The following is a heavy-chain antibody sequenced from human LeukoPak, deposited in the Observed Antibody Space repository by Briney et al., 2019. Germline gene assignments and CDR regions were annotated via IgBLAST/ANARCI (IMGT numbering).Heavy chain of an antibody. CDR2: ISGSGGST. V-gene: IGHV3-23*01. D-gene: IGHD3-22*01. J-gene: IGHJ5*02. CDR3: AKPLFDSSGYYMT. CDR1: GFTFSSYV. Sequence: GGSLRLSCAASGFTFSSYVMSWVRQAPGKGLEWVSAISGSGGSTYYADSVKGRFTISRDNSKNTLYLQMNSLRAEDTAVYYCAKPLFDSSGYYMTWGQGTLVTVSS.